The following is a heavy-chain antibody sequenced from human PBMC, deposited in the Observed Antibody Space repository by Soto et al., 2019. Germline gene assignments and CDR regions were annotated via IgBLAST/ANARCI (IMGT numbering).Heavy chain of an antibody. CDR3: AKGGWYGSWLSSDC. CDR2: MAFEGSYQ. Sequence: QVKLVESGGDVVQPGGSLRLSCAASGFSLTSDDMHWVRQAPGKGLEWVAVMAFEGSYQSYADAVRGRFSVSRDISKSALYLQMSSLRIEDTAVYYCAKGGWYGSWLSSDCWGQGTQVTVSS. D-gene: IGHD6-13*01. CDR1: GFSLTSDD. J-gene: IGHJ4*02. V-gene: IGHV3-30*18.